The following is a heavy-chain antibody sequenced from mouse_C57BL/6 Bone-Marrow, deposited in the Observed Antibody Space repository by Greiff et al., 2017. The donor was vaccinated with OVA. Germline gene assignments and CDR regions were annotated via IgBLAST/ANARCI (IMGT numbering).Heavy chain of an antibody. CDR3: VRLKPSDGYYLAY. CDR2: IRSKSNNYAT. CDR1: GFSFNTYA. J-gene: IGHJ3*01. V-gene: IGHV10-1*01. Sequence: EVKLVESGGGLVQPKGSLKLSCAASGFSFNTYAMNWVRQAPGKGLEWVARIRSKSNNYATYYADSVKDRFTISRDDSESMLCLQMNNLKTEDTAMYYCVRLKPSDGYYLAYWGQGTLVTVSA. D-gene: IGHD2-3*01.